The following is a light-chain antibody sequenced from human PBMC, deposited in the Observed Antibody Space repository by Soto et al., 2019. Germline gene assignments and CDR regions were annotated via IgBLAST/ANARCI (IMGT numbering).Light chain of an antibody. J-gene: IGKJ5*01. Sequence: EIVLTQSPGTLSLSPGERATLSCRASQSVSSYLALYQQKPGQAPRLLIYDASNRATGIPARFSGSGSGTDFTLTISSLEPEDFAVYYCQQRSNWPPMITFGQGTRLEIK. V-gene: IGKV3-11*01. CDR2: DAS. CDR3: QQRSNWPPMIT. CDR1: QSVSSY.